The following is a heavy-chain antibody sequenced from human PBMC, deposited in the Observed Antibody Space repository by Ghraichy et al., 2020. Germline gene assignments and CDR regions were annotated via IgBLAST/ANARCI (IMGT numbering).Heavy chain of an antibody. D-gene: IGHD3-22*01. Sequence: SETLSLTCTVSGGSISSYYWSWIRQPPGKGLEWIGYIYYSGSTNYNPSLKSRVTISVDTSKNQLSLKLSSVTAADTAVYYCARVGQTSYDSSGYWYYYYYGMDVWGQGTTVTVSS. CDR3: ARVGQTSYDSSGYWYYYYYGMDV. CDR2: IYYSGST. J-gene: IGHJ6*02. V-gene: IGHV4-59*01. CDR1: GGSISSYY.